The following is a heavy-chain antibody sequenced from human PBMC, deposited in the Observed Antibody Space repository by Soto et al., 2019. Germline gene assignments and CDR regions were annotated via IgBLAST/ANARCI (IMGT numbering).Heavy chain of an antibody. CDR3: AREWVWWLPSSRPGWFDP. Sequence: SETLSLTCTVSGGSISSGGYYWSWIRQHPGKGLEWIGYIYYSGSTYYNPSLKSRVTISVDTSKNQFSLKLSSVTAADTAVYYCAREWVWWLPSSRPGWFDPWGQGTLVTVSS. CDR1: GGSISSGGYY. D-gene: IGHD5-12*01. CDR2: IYYSGST. J-gene: IGHJ5*02. V-gene: IGHV4-31*03.